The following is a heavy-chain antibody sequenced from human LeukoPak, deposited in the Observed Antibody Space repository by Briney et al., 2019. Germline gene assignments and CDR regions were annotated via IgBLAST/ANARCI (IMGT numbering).Heavy chain of an antibody. D-gene: IGHD6-13*01. Sequence: SDTLSLTCVVSGYSISSSNWWGWIRQPPGKGLEWIGYIYYSGTTYYNPSLKSRATMSVDTSKNQFSLKLSSVTAADTAVYYCARDAAKAQLAYFDYWGQGTLVTVSS. J-gene: IGHJ4*02. V-gene: IGHV4-28*03. CDR2: IYYSGTT. CDR1: GYSISSSNW. CDR3: ARDAAKAQLAYFDY.